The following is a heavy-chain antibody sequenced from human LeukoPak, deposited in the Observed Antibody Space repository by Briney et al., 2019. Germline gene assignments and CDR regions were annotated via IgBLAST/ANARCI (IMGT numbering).Heavy chain of an antibody. CDR3: AKDPGLRVAANYFHH. Sequence: PGRSLRLSCAASGFTFDDYAMHWVRQAPGKGLEWVSGINWNSDKIGYADSVKGRFTISRDNAKNSLFLQMSSLRAEDTALYYCAKDPGLRVAANYFHHWGQGTLVTVSS. D-gene: IGHD5-12*01. CDR1: GFTFDDYA. V-gene: IGHV3-9*01. J-gene: IGHJ4*02. CDR2: INWNSDKI.